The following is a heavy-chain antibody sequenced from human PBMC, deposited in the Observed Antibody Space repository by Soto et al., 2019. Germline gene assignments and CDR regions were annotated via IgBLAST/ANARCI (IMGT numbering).Heavy chain of an antibody. CDR1: GFTFSSYG. Sequence: QVQLVESGGGVVQPGRSLRLSCAASGFTFSSYGMHWVRQAPGKGLEWVAVISYDGSNKYYADSVKGRFTISRDNSKNTLYLQMNSLRAEDTAVYXXAXXXXXXXXXXPFDYWGQGTLVTVSS. CDR3: AXXXXXXXXXXPFDY. CDR2: ISYDGSNK. J-gene: IGHJ4*02. V-gene: IGHV3-30*03.